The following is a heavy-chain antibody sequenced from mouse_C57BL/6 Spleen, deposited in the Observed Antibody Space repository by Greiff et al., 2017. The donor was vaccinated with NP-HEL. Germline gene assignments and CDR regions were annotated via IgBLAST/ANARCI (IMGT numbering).Heavy chain of an antibody. V-gene: IGHV1-52*01. J-gene: IGHJ2*01. CDR3: ARSSSSYPYYFDY. D-gene: IGHD1-1*01. CDR2: IDPSDSET. CDR1: GYTFTSYW. Sequence: QVQLQQPGAELVRPGSSVKLSCKASGYTFTSYWMHWVKQRPIQGLEWIGNIDPSDSETHYNQKFKDKATLTVDKSSSTAYMQLSSLTSEDSAVYYCARSSSSYPYYFDYWGQGTTLTVSS.